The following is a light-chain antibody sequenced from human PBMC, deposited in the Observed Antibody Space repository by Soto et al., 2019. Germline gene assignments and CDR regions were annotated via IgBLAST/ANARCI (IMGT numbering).Light chain of an antibody. CDR1: QSIGRW. CDR2: DAS. J-gene: IGKJ4*01. V-gene: IGKV1-5*01. CDR3: QQYDGYPVT. Sequence: DIQMTQSPSTLSASVGDRVTITCRASQSIGRWLAWSQQKSGKAPKLLIFDASSLQSGVPSRFSGSGSGTEVTLTISSLQPDDVATYYCQQYDGYPVTFGGGTKVEIK.